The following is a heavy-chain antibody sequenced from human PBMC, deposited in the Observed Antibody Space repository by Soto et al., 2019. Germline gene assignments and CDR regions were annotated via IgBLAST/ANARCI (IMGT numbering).Heavy chain of an antibody. V-gene: IGHV4-39*01. Sequence: ETLSLTCSVSSGSISSNSYLWGWIRQPPGKGLEWIGAILYSGDTYYSESLKSRVTMSVDTAKNQFSLKLNSVTAADTAVYYCARQGRNTKIVILRHYATDFWGQGTAVTVSS. CDR3: ARQGRNTKIVILRHYATDF. CDR1: SGSISSNSYL. J-gene: IGHJ6*02. D-gene: IGHD3-22*01. CDR2: ILYSGDT.